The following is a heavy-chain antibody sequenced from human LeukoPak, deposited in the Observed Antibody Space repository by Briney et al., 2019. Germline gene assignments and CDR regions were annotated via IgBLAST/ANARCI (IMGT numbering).Heavy chain of an antibody. J-gene: IGHJ5*02. CDR1: GITFSSYA. CDR2: ISGGGGNT. D-gene: IGHD4-23*01. V-gene: IGHV3-23*01. Sequence: GGSLILSCAASGITFSSYAMSWVRQAPGKVPEWVSAISGGGGNTYYADSVKGRFTISRDDSKITLFLQMNSLRVEDRAVYYCAKSPYVGDHGGPSAWGQGTLVTVSS. CDR3: AKSPYVGDHGGPSA.